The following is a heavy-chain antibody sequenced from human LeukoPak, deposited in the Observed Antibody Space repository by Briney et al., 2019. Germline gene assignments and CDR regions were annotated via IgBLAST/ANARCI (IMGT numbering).Heavy chain of an antibody. V-gene: IGHV1-8*01. CDR1: GYTFTSYD. J-gene: IGHJ5*02. CDR3: ALYCSGGSCYNGGP. D-gene: IGHD2-15*01. CDR2: MNPNSGNT. Sequence: ASVKVSXKASGYTFTSYDINWVRQATGQGLEWMGWMNPNSGNTGYAQKFQGRVTMTRNTPISTAYMELSSLRSEDTAVYYCALYCSGGSCYNGGPWGQGTLVAVSS.